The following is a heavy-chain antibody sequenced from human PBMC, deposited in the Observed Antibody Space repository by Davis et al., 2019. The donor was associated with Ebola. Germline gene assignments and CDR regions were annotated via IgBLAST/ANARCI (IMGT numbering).Heavy chain of an antibody. Sequence: GGSLRLSCAASGFTFSSYAMSWVRQAPGPGLEWVSSISSSSTYRYYADSVKGRFTISRDNAKNSLYLQMNSLRAEDTAVYYCARSRGEYNWFDPWGQGTLVTVSS. CDR1: GFTFSSYA. V-gene: IGHV3-21*04. CDR3: ARSRGEYNWFDP. J-gene: IGHJ5*02. D-gene: IGHD3-10*01. CDR2: ISSSSTYR.